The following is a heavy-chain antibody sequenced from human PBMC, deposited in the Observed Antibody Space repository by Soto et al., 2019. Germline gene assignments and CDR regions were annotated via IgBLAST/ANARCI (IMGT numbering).Heavy chain of an antibody. Sequence: QVQLVQSGAEVKKPGASVKVSCKASGYTFTSYYMHWVRQAPGQGLEWMGIINPSGGSTSYAQKFQGRVTMTRDRSTSTVYVELSSLRNEDTAVYYCAREEVGSGSYYRCDPWGQGTLVTVSS. CDR2: INPSGGST. CDR3: AREEVGSGSYYRCDP. V-gene: IGHV1-46*01. CDR1: GYTFTSYY. J-gene: IGHJ5*02. D-gene: IGHD3-10*01.